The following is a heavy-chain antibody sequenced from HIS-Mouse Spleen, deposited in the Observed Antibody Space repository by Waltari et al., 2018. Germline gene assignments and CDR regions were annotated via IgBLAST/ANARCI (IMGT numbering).Heavy chain of an antibody. V-gene: IGHV4-39*07. D-gene: IGHD6-13*01. CDR1: GGPISSSSYY. J-gene: IGHJ2*01. CDR2: SHYSGTT. CDR3: AREIPYSSSWYDWYFDL. Sequence: QLQLQESGPELVKPSETLSLTCTVSGGPISSSSYYWGWIRQPPGKGLEWIGSSHYSGTTYYNPALKSRVTIPGDTSKNEFSLKLSSVTAADTAVYYGAREIPYSSSWYDWYFDLWGRGTLVTVSS.